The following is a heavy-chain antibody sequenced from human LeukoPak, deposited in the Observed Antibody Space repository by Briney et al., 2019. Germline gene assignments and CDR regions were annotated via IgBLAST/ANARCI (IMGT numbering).Heavy chain of an antibody. V-gene: IGHV4-30-4*01. D-gene: IGHD2-15*01. Sequence: SQTLSLTCTVSGGSISSGDYYWSWIRQPPGKGLEWIGYIYYTGSTQYNTSLKSRVNISLDTSKNQFSLQLNSVTPEDTGVYYCARLVGGSPDYWGQGTLVTVSS. CDR1: GGSISSGDYY. CDR3: ARLVGGSPDY. J-gene: IGHJ4*02. CDR2: IYYTGST.